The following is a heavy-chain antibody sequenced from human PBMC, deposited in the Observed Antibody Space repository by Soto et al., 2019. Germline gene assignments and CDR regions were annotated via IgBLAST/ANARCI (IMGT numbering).Heavy chain of an antibody. CDR1: GGSISTTNW. D-gene: IGHD3-22*01. Sequence: VQLQESGPGLVKPSGPLSLTCTVSGGSISTTNWWSWVRQSPGKGLEWIGEILHIGSTNYNPSLKSRVTISIDKSKNQFSLRLSSVTAADTAVYYCASGFDSDGLYNGGHPWGQGTLVSVSS. CDR3: ASGFDSDGLYNGGHP. CDR2: ILHIGST. J-gene: IGHJ5*02. V-gene: IGHV4-4*02.